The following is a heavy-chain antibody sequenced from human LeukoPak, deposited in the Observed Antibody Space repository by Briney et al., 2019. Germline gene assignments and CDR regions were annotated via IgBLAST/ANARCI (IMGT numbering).Heavy chain of an antibody. V-gene: IGHV4-38-2*02. CDR2: IYHSGIT. CDR3: ATLVSTRYYFDY. CDR1: DYSISSGYGYY. J-gene: IGHJ4*02. Sequence: SETLSLTCTVSDYSISSGYGYYWGWIRQPPGKGLEWIGNIYHSGITYYNHFNSSLKSRVTISIDTSRNQFSLRLTSVTAADTAVYFCATLVSTRYYFDYWGQGTLVTVSS. D-gene: IGHD5/OR15-5a*01.